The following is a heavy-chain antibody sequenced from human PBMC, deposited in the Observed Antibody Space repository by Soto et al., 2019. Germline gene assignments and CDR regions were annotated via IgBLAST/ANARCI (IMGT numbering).Heavy chain of an antibody. Sequence: QLHLVQSGAVVKKPGASVTVSCSASGYPVTAYYMHWVRQAPGRGLEWMGGINPATGAAKYTQTFQGRVTLARVTSTSTVFMELSGLRYEHTAVFYCARGGGVGVAGSAAFDMWGQGTLVTVSS. CDR1: GYPVTAYY. D-gene: IGHD3-3*01. J-gene: IGHJ3*02. CDR3: ARGGGVGVAGSAAFDM. CDR2: INPATGAA. V-gene: IGHV1-2*02.